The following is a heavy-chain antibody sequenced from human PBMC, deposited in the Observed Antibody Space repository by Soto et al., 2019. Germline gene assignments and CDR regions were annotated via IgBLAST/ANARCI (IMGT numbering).Heavy chain of an antibody. CDR2: FYYTGST. J-gene: IGHJ4*02. D-gene: IGHD3-10*01. CDR1: GGSIDDSSYY. V-gene: IGHV4-39*01. CDR3: AGHYWFGDY. Sequence: QLQLQESGPGLVKPSETLSLTCIVSGGSIDDSSYYWGWVRQPPGKGLEWIGSFYYTGSTYFNPSLTSRVTISVDTSKNQFSLKLRSVTAADTALYYCAGHYWFGDYWGQGTLVTVSS.